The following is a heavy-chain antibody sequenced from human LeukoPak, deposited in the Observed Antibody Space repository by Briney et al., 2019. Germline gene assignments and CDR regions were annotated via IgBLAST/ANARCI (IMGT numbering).Heavy chain of an antibody. V-gene: IGHV1-18*04. J-gene: IGHJ4*02. CDR2: ISAYNGNT. Sequence: ASVKVSCKASGYTFTSYYMHWVRQAPGQGLEWMGWISAYNGNTNYAQKLQGRVTMTTDTSTSTAYMERRSLRSDDTAVYYCARSNPGWQTTYIRYFDYWGQGTLVTVSS. CDR3: ARSNPGWQTTYIRYFDY. D-gene: IGHD4-17*01. CDR1: GYTFTSYY.